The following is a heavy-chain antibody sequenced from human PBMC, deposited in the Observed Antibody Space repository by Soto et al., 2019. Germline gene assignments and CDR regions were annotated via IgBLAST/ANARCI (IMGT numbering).Heavy chain of an antibody. CDR2: INPSGGST. CDR1: GYTFTSYY. D-gene: IGHD3-22*01. CDR3: ARDSYYYDSSGYYYRDAFDI. V-gene: IGHV1-46*01. J-gene: IGHJ3*02. Sequence: ASVKVSCKASGYTFTSYYMHWVRQAPGQGLEWMGIINPSGGSTSYAQKLQGRVTMTRDTSTSTVYMELSSLRSDNTAVYYCARDSYYYDSSGYYYRDAFDIWGQGTMVTV.